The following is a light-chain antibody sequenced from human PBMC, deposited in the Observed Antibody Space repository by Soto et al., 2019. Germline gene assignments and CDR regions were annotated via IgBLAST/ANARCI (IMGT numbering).Light chain of an antibody. Sequence: EIVLTQSPGTLSLSPGERATLSCRASQSINSRYLAWYQQKPGQAPRLLIYGASSRATGIPDRFSGSGSGTDFALTSSRLEPEDFAVYYCQQFGSSPGFTFGPGTIVYIK. V-gene: IGKV3-20*01. CDR2: GAS. J-gene: IGKJ3*01. CDR3: QQFGSSPGFT. CDR1: QSINSRY.